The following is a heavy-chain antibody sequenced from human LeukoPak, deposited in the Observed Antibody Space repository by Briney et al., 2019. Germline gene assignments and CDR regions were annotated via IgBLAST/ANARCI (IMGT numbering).Heavy chain of an antibody. J-gene: IGHJ6*02. CDR3: ASQYGMDV. CDR1: GFTFSNYW. CDR2: INLDGSQK. V-gene: IGHV3-7*01. Sequence: GGSLRLSCAASGFTFSNYWMAWVRRAPGKGPEWVANINLDGSQKYYVDSVKGRFTISRDNAENSLYLQMNSLRAEDTAVYYCASQYGMDVWGPGTTVTVSS.